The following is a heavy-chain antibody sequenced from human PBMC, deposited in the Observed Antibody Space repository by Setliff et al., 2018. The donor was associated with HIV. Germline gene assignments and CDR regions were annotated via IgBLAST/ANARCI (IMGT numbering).Heavy chain of an antibody. V-gene: IGHV4-39*07. D-gene: IGHD6-6*01. CDR2: VYYTGST. CDR1: GGSIGSTSYY. CDR3: ARGLATSARSSLVY. Sequence: PSETLSLTCSVSGGSIGSTSYYWGWIRQPPGKGLEWIGNVYYTGSTYYNPPLKSRVTISIDTSKNQFSLKLSSVTAADTAVYYCARGLATSARSSLVYWGQGILVTVSS. J-gene: IGHJ4*02.